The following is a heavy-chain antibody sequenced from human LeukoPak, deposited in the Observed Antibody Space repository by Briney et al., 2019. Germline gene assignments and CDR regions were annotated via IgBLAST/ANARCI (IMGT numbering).Heavy chain of an antibody. CDR3: VRVIVQPDAVDAFDI. CDR2: IYYSGST. CDR1: GGSISSYY. V-gene: IGHV4-59*01. J-gene: IGHJ3*02. D-gene: IGHD5-18*01. Sequence: SETLSLTCTVSGGSISSYYWSWIRQPPGKGLEWIGYIYYSGSTNYNPSLKSRVTISVDTSKNQFSLKLSSVTAADTAVYYCVRVIVQPDAVDAFDIWGQGTMVTVSS.